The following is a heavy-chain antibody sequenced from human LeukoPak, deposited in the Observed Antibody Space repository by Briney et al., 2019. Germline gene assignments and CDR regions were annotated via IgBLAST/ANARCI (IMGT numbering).Heavy chain of an antibody. J-gene: IGHJ6*02. CDR1: GFTFSSYG. D-gene: IGHD5-18*01. Sequence: PGGSLRLSCAASGFTFSSYGMHWVRQAPGKGLEWVAVISYDGSNKYYADSVKGRFTISRDNSKNTLYLQMNSLRAEDTAVYYCAKHRGYSYGSLGMDVWGQGTPVTVSS. CDR3: AKHRGYSYGSLGMDV. CDR2: ISYDGSNK. V-gene: IGHV3-30*18.